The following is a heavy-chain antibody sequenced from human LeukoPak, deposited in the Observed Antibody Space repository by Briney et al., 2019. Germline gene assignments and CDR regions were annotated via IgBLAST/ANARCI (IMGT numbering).Heavy chain of an antibody. V-gene: IGHV3-23*01. D-gene: IGHD3-22*01. Sequence: GGTLRLSCAASGFTFSSYGMSWVRQAPGKGLEWVSAISGSGGSTYYADSVKGRFTISRDNSKNTLYLQMNSLRAEDTAVYYCARVSSLLPGHDAFDIWGQGTMVTVSS. CDR3: ARVSSLLPGHDAFDI. CDR1: GFTFSSYG. J-gene: IGHJ3*02. CDR2: ISGSGGST.